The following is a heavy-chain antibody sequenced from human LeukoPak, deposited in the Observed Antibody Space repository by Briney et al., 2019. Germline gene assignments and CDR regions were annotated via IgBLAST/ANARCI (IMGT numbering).Heavy chain of an antibody. Sequence: KPSETLSLTCSVSGGSINSGSYYYWSWVRQPPGKGLEWIGEVHLDGRTNYNPSLKSRLIMSVDLPENHISLKLTSVTAADTAVYYCAREGGFYRPLDYSGQGTLVTVSS. V-gene: IGHV4-39*07. CDR1: GGSINSGSYYY. CDR2: VHLDGRT. J-gene: IGHJ4*02. CDR3: AREGGFYRPLDY. D-gene: IGHD3-3*01.